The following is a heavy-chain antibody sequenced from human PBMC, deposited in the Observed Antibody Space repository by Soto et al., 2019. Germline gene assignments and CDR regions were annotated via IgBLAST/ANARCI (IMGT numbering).Heavy chain of an antibody. CDR3: ARDKDRQQLGGNYYYVLDV. CDR2: IMPVFPTP. Sequence: QVQLVQSGAEVKKPGSSVRGSCKTSGGTFRTSAISWVRQAPGQGLEWMGGIMPVFPTPDYAQKFQGRVTITADASTSTVYMELSSLRSEDTAVYYGARDKDRQQLGGNYYYVLDVWGQGITVTVSS. V-gene: IGHV1-69*12. J-gene: IGHJ6*02. CDR1: GGTFRTSA. D-gene: IGHD3-3*02.